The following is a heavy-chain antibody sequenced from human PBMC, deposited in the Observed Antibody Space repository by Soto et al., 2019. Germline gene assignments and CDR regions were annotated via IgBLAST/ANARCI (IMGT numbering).Heavy chain of an antibody. J-gene: IGHJ6*02. V-gene: IGHV3-48*02. D-gene: IGHD1-26*01. CDR1: GFTFSSFS. CDR2: ISSSSSTI. CDR3: ARDPAAVVSGYGMDV. Sequence: GGSLRLSCAAPGFTFSSFSMNWVRQAPGKGLEWVSYISSSSSTIYYADSVKGRFTISRDNAKNSLYLQMNSLRDEDTAVYYCARDPAAVVSGYGMDVWGQGTTVTVSS.